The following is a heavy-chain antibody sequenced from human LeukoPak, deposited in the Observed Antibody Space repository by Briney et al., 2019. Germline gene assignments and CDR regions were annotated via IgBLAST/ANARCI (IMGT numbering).Heavy chain of an antibody. CDR1: GYTFTSYY. CDR3: ARDPPHIAVAGIFDY. J-gene: IGHJ4*02. V-gene: IGHV1-18*04. CDR2: ISAYNGNT. D-gene: IGHD6-19*01. Sequence: GASVKVSCKASGYTFTSYYMHWVRQAPGQGLEWMGWISAYNGNTNYAQKLQGRVTMTTDTSTSTAYMELRSLKSDDTAVYYCARDPPHIAVAGIFDYWGQGTLVTVSS.